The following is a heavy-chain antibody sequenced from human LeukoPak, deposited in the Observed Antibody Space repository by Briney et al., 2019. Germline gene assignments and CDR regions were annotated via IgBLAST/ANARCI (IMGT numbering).Heavy chain of an antibody. Sequence: PGGSLRLSCAASRLTFSNYGMHWVRQAPGKGLEWVAVIWYDGSKKYYADSVKGRFTISRDNSKNTLYLQMNSLTAEDTAVYYCARRGEYSNLNYLEYWGQGTLVTVSS. CDR1: RLTFSNYG. D-gene: IGHD4-11*01. CDR2: IWYDGSKK. CDR3: ARRGEYSNLNYLEY. V-gene: IGHV3-33*01. J-gene: IGHJ4*02.